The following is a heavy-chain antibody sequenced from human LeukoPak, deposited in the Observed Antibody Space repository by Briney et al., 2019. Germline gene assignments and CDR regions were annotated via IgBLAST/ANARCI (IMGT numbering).Heavy chain of an antibody. D-gene: IGHD3-3*01. Sequence: TSETLSLTCAVYGGSLSGSYWSWIRQPPGKGLERIGEINHSGSANYNPSLKSRVTLSIDKSKNQFSLNLNSVTAADTAVYYCARARRDSGYYKVDYWGQGTLVTVSS. CDR3: ARARRDSGYYKVDY. CDR1: GGSLSGSY. CDR2: INHSGSA. J-gene: IGHJ4*02. V-gene: IGHV4-34*01.